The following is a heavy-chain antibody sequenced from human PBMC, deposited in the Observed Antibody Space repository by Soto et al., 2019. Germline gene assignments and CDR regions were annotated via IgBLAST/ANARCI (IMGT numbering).Heavy chain of an antibody. Sequence: QLQLQESGPGLVKPSETVSLTCTVSGGSISSSSYYWGWIRQPPGKGLEGIGSIYYSGSTYYNPSLKRGVTISVDTSKSRFSLKLSSVTAADTAVYYCARGEGYCSSTSCYAGTGLSYWGQGTLVTVSS. CDR3: ARGEGYCSSTSCYAGTGLSY. V-gene: IGHV4-39*01. J-gene: IGHJ4*02. CDR2: IYYSGST. CDR1: GGSISSSSYY. D-gene: IGHD2-2*01.